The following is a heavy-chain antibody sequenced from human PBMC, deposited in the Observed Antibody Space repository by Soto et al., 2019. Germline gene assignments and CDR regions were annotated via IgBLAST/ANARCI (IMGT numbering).Heavy chain of an antibody. Sequence: PGGSLRLSCAASGFTFSSYAMTWVRQAPGKGLEWVAGITGGTGTGCHADSVRGRFTISRDNSKDTLYLEMASLRAEDTAVYYCARSGIDYYYTMDVWGQGTAVTVSS. CDR3: ARSGIDYYYTMDV. J-gene: IGHJ6*02. V-gene: IGHV3-23*01. CDR1: GFTFSSYA. CDR2: ITGGTGTG. D-gene: IGHD2-21*01.